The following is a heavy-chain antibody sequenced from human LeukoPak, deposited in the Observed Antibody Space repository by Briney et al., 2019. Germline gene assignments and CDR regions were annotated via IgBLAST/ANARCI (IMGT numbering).Heavy chain of an antibody. Sequence: GGSLRLSCAASGFTFSSYEMNWVRQAPGKGLEWVSYISSSGSTIYYADSVKGRFTISRDNAKNSLYLQMNSLRAEDRAVYYCAELGITMIGGVWGKGTTVSISS. CDR1: GFTFSSYE. CDR2: ISSSGSTI. J-gene: IGHJ6*04. CDR3: AELGITMIGGV. D-gene: IGHD3-10*02. V-gene: IGHV3-48*03.